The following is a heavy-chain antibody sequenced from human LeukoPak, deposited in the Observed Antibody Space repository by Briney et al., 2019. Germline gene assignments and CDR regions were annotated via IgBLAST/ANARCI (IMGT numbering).Heavy chain of an antibody. CDR1: GGSISSYY. J-gene: IGHJ4*02. D-gene: IGHD3-3*01. Sequence: PSETLSLTCTVSGGSISSYYWSWLRQPAGKGLEWIGRIYTSGSTNYNPSLKSRVTMSVDTSKNQFSLKLSSVTAADTAVYYCARNTYYDFRSGYAFDYWGQGTLVTVSS. V-gene: IGHV4-4*07. CDR2: IYTSGST. CDR3: ARNTYYDFRSGYAFDY.